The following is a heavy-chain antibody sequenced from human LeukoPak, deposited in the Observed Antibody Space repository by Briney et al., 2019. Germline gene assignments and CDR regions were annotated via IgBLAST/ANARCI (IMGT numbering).Heavy chain of an antibody. CDR3: VAGYSSSYYYYYGMDV. CDR2: ISAYNGNT. CDR1: GYTFTIYG. V-gene: IGHV1-18*01. J-gene: IGHJ6*02. D-gene: IGHD6-6*01. Sequence: WASVKVSCKASGYTFTIYGISWVRQAPGQGLEWMGWISAYNGNTNYAQKLQGRVTMTTDTSTSTAYMELRSLRSDDTAVYYCVAGYSSSYYYYYGMDVWGQGTTVTVSS.